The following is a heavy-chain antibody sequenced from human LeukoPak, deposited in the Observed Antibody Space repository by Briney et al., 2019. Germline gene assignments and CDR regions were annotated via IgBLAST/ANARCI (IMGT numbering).Heavy chain of an antibody. CDR1: GVSISSYY. CDR2: IYYSGST. D-gene: IGHD6-19*01. V-gene: IGHV4-59*01. CDR3: ARDLRYSSGWFHWFDP. J-gene: IGHJ5*02. Sequence: KPSETLSLTCTVSGVSISSYYWSWIRQPPGKGLEWIGYIYYSGSTNYNPSLKSRVTISVDTSKHQFSLKLSSVTAADTAVYYCARDLRYSSGWFHWFDPWGQGTLVTVSS.